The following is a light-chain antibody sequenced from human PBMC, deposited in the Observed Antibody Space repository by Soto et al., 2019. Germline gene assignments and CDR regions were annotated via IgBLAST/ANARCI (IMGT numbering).Light chain of an antibody. CDR2: DVS. J-gene: IGKJ2*01. V-gene: IGKV3-20*01. Sequence: EIVLTQSPGTLSLSPGERATLSCRASQSVRSSFFAWYQQKPGQAPRLLIYDVSVRATGIPDRFSGSVSGTELPLNISRREPEAFAVYYCQEYENSVMYTFGQGTKLEIK. CDR3: QEYENSVMYT. CDR1: QSVRSSF.